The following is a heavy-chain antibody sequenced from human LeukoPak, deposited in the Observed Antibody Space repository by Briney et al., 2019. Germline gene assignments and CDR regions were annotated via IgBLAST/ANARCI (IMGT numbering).Heavy chain of an antibody. CDR1: GGSISSSSYY. CDR2: IYTSGST. CDR3: ARGDIPYYFDY. Sequence: TSETLSLTCTVSGGSISSSSYYWYWIRQPAGKGLEWIGRIYTSGSTNYNPSLRSRVTMSADTSKNQFSLKLSSVTAADTAVYYCARGDIPYYFDYWGQGTLVTVSS. V-gene: IGHV4-61*02. J-gene: IGHJ4*02.